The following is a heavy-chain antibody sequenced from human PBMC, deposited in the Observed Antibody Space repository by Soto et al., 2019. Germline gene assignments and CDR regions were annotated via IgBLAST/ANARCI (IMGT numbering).Heavy chain of an antibody. J-gene: IGHJ4*02. D-gene: IGHD3-9*01. V-gene: IGHV3-74*01. Sequence: GGSLRLSCAASGFTFSSYWMHWVRQAPGKGLVWVSRINSDGSSTSYADSVKGRFTISRDNAKNTLYLQMNSLRAEDTALYYCARTYYDILTGQADRGYFDYWGQGTLVTVSS. CDR1: GFTFSSYW. CDR3: ARTYYDILTGQADRGYFDY. CDR2: INSDGSST.